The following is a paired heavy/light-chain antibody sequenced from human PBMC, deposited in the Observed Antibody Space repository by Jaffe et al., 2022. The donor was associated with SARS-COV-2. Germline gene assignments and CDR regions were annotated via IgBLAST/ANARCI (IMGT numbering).Heavy chain of an antibody. J-gene: IGHJ6*02. D-gene: IGHD6-13*01. CDR3: AKPRGIHYPYYALDV. CDR1: GFTFNTYA. V-gene: IGHV3-23*01. CDR2: ISGSGGTT. Sequence: EVQLLESGGGLVQPGGSLRLSCAASGFTFNTYAMNWVRQAPGKGLEWVSVISGSGGTTNSADSVKGRFTISRDNSKNTLYLQMDSLRAEDTAVYYCAKPRGIHYPYYALDVWGQGTTVTVSS.
Light chain of an antibody. CDR3: SSYTSSSTVV. CDR2: DVS. CDR1: TSDVGVYNY. J-gene: IGLJ2*01. Sequence: QSALTQPASVSGSPGQSITISCTGTTSDVGVYNYVSWYQQNPGKAPKLMIYDVSNRPSGVSNRFSGSKSGNTASLTISGLQAEDEADYYCSSYTSSSTVVFGGGTKLTVL. V-gene: IGLV2-14*01.